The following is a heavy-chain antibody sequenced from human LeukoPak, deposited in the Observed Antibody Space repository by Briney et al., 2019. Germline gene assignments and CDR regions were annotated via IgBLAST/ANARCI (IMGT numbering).Heavy chain of an antibody. V-gene: IGHV3-21*01. CDR3: ARDLRFLDSHAEYCGGDCCADY. Sequence: PGGSLRLSCAASGFTFSSYSMNWVRQAPGKGLEWVSSISSSSSYIYYADSVKGRFTISRDNAKNSLYLQMNSLRAEDTAVYYCARDLRFLDSHAEYCGGDCCADYWGQGTLVTVSS. J-gene: IGHJ4*02. CDR2: ISSSSSYI. CDR1: GFTFSSYS. D-gene: IGHD2-21*02.